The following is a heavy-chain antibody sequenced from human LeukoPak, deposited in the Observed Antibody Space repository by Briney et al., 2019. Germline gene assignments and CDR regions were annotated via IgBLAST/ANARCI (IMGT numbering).Heavy chain of an antibody. CDR1: GFTFSSYA. CDR3: AKDLEGPYYYGSGSYYPAYYFDY. D-gene: IGHD3-10*01. Sequence: GGSLRLSCAASGFTFSSYAMSWVRQAPGKGLEWVSAISGGGGSTYYADSVKGRFTISRDNSKNTLYLQMNGLRAEDTAVYYCAKDLEGPYYYGSGSYYPAYYFDYWGQGTLVTVSS. J-gene: IGHJ4*02. V-gene: IGHV3-23*01. CDR2: ISGGGGST.